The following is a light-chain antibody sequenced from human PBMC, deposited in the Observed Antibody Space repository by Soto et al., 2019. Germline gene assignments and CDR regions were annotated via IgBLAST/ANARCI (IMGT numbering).Light chain of an antibody. CDR3: MQGIYWPPYP. V-gene: IGKV2-30*01. J-gene: IGKJ2*01. CDR2: KVS. CDR1: QSLVYSDGITY. Sequence: DVVLTQSPLSLPVIVGQPASISCRSSQSLVYSDGITYLSWFHQRPGQSTRRLIYKVSNRDSGVQERFRDSESVTDFTLKISRVEAEDVGVYYCMQGIYWPPYPFGQGTKLDIK.